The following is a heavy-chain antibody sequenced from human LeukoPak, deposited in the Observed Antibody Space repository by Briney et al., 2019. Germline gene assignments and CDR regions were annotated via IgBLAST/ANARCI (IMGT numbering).Heavy chain of an antibody. Sequence: SETLSLTCTVSGGSISSSSYYWGWIRQPPGKGLEWIGSIYYSGSTYYNPSLKSRVTISVDTSKNQFSLKLSSVTAADTAVYYCAKRAGKEWLSPYYFDYWGQGTLVTVSS. CDR2: IYYSGST. CDR3: AKRAGKEWLSPYYFDY. D-gene: IGHD3-3*01. V-gene: IGHV4-39*07. J-gene: IGHJ4*02. CDR1: GGSISSSSYY.